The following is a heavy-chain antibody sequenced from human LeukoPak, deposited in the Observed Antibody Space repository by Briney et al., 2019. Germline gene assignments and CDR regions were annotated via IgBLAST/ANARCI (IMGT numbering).Heavy chain of an antibody. D-gene: IGHD3-10*01. CDR3: AKDRRAGSYDY. CDR1: GFTFSSYS. V-gene: IGHV3-23*01. J-gene: IGHJ4*02. Sequence: GGSLRLSCAASGFTFSSYSMTWVRQAPGKGLEWVSAISGSGGNTYYADSVKGRFTISRDNSKNTLYLQMNSLRAEDTVVYYCAKDRRAGSYDYWGQGTLVTVSS. CDR2: ISGSGGNT.